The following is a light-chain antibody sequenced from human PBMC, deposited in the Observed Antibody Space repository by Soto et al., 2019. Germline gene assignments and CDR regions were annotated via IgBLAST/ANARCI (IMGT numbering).Light chain of an antibody. CDR1: SSNIGNNY. V-gene: IGLV1-51*01. CDR3: GTWDSRLSGGV. J-gene: IGLJ3*02. CDR2: DNN. Sequence: QSVLTQPPSVSAAPGQKVTISCSGSSSNIGNNYVSWYQQFPGTAPKLLIYDNNKRPSGIPDRFSGSKSGTSATLGITGLQTGDEANYYCGTWDSRLSGGVFGGGTKQTVL.